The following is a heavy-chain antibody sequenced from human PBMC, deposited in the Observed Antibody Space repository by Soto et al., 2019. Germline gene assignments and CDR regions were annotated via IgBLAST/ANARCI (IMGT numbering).Heavy chain of an antibody. CDR3: ARMDGDYNYYAMDV. Sequence: QVTLKESGPVLVKPTETLTLTCTVSGFSLNNPRMGVSWIRQPPGKPLEWLAHFFSDAERSYSASMQSRLTMSTDTSRSQVVLTMTNMDPVDTATYFCARMDGDYNYYAMDVWGQGTTVTVSS. CDR1: GFSLNNPRMG. D-gene: IGHD4-17*01. CDR2: FFSDAER. V-gene: IGHV2-26*01. J-gene: IGHJ6*02.